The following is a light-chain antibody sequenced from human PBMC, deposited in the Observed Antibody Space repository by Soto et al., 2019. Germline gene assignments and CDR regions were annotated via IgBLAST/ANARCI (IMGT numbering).Light chain of an antibody. J-gene: IGKJ5*01. CDR3: QQSYSTPIT. V-gene: IGKV1-39*01. Sequence: DIQMTQSLSSLSASLLDRVTITCRASQSISSYLNWYQQKPGKAPKLLIYAASSLQSGVPSRFSGSGSGTDFTLTISSLQPEDFATYYCQQSYSTPITFGQGTRLEI. CDR1: QSISSY. CDR2: AAS.